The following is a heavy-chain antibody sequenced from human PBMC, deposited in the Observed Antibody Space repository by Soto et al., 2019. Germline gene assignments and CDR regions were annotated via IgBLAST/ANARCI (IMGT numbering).Heavy chain of an antibody. V-gene: IGHV1-18*04. J-gene: IGHJ4*02. CDR2: ISAYNGNT. CDR3: ARDRAYYDSSGSRAFFDY. CDR1: GYTFTSYG. Sequence: GASVQVSCKASGYTFTSYGISWVRQAPGQGLEWMGWISAYNGNTNYAQKLQGRVTMTTDTSTSTAYMELRSLRSDDTAVYYCARDRAYYDSSGSRAFFDYWGLGTLVTVST. D-gene: IGHD3-22*01.